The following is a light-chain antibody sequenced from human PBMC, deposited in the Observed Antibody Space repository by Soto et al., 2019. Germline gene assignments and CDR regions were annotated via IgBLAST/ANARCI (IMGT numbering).Light chain of an antibody. V-gene: IGLV2-14*01. CDR2: EVS. J-gene: IGLJ2*01. CDR3: SSFTTSGTLDVV. Sequence: QSVLTQPASVSGSPGQSITISCTGTSSDVGGYNFVSWYQHHPGKAPKLMIYEVSNRPSGVSNRFSGSKSGNTASLTISGLQAEDEADYYCSSFTTSGTLDVVFGGGTKLTVL. CDR1: SSDVGGYNF.